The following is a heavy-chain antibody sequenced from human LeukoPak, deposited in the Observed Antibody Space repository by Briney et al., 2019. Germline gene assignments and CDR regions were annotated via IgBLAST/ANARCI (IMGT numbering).Heavy chain of an antibody. CDR2: ISSVSSYI. CDR3: ARASRNIAVAGLHY. CDR1: GFTFSSYW. D-gene: IGHD6-19*01. V-gene: IGHV3-21*01. Sequence: TGGSLRLSCAASGFTFSSYWMHWVRQAPGKGLEWVSSISSVSSYIYYADSLKGRFTISRDNAKNSLYLQMNSLRAEDTAVYYCARASRNIAVAGLHYWGQGTLVTVSS. J-gene: IGHJ4*02.